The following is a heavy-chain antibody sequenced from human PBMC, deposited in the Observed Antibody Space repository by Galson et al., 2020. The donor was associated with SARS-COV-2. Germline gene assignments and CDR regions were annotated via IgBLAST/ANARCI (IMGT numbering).Heavy chain of an antibody. CDR1: GGSISSGGYY. V-gene: IGHV4-31*03. D-gene: IGHD3-22*01. J-gene: IGHJ4*02. CDR3: ARAGSGYYFDY. CDR2: IYYSGST. Sequence: SETLSLTCTVSGGSISSGGYYWSWIGQHPGKGLEWIGYIYYSGSTYYNPSLKSRVAISVDTSKNQFSLKLSSVTAADTAVYYCARAGSGYYFDYWGQGTLVTVSS.